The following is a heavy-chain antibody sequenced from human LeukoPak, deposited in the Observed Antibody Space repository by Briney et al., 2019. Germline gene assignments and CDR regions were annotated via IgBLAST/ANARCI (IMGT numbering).Heavy chain of an antibody. CDR1: GYTFTSYY. J-gene: IGHJ4*02. D-gene: IGHD6-13*01. CDR3: ATGAAAGELDY. CDR2: INPSGGST. V-gene: IGHV1-46*01. Sequence: ASVKVSCKASGYTFTSYYMHWVRQAPGQGLEWMGIINPSGGSTSYAQKFQGRVTMTEDTSTDTAYMELSSLRSEDTAVYYCATGAAAGELDYWGQGTLVTVSS.